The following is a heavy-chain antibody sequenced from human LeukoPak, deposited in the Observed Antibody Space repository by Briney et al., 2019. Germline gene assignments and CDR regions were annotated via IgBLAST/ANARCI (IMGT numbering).Heavy chain of an antibody. V-gene: IGHV3-21*01. J-gene: IGHJ4*02. CDR3: AVVAGTY. CDR1: GFTFSSYS. D-gene: IGHD6-19*01. CDR2: ISSSGTYI. Sequence: PGGSLRLSCAASGFTFSSYSMNWVRQAPGKGVEWVSFISSSGTYIYYADSVKGRFTISRDNAKNSLYLQMSSLRAEDTAVYHCAVVAGTYWGQGTLVTVSS.